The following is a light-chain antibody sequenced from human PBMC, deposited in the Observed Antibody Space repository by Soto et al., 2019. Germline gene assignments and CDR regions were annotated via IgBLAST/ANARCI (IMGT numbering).Light chain of an antibody. Sequence: EIVLTQSPGTLSLSAGERATLSCRASQRVSANYLAWYQQKPGQAPRLLIYGASSRATGIPDRFSGSGSGIDFTLTITRLEPEDFAVYFCQQYGSSPLTFGGGTKVDIK. CDR1: QRVSANY. CDR2: GAS. J-gene: IGKJ4*01. CDR3: QQYGSSPLT. V-gene: IGKV3-20*01.